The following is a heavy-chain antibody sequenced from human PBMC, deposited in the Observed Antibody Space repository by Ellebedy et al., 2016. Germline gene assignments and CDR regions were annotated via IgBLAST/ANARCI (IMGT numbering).Heavy chain of an antibody. Sequence: GESLKISCAASGFTFSSYSMNWVRQAPGKGLEWVSSISSSSSYIYYADSVKGRFTISRDNAKNSLYLQMNSLRAEDTAVYYCAREGIVVVPAAGAFDIWGQGTMVTVSS. CDR3: AREGIVVVPAAGAFDI. J-gene: IGHJ3*02. V-gene: IGHV3-21*01. CDR2: ISSSSSYI. D-gene: IGHD2-2*01. CDR1: GFTFSSYS.